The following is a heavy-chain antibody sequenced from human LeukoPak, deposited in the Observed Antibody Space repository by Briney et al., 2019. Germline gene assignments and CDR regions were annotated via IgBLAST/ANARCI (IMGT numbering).Heavy chain of an antibody. V-gene: IGHV3-48*01. CDR3: AKDLKGIAAAGLDY. CDR1: GFIFGRDS. J-gene: IGHJ4*02. CDR2: ISRDSDIR. D-gene: IGHD6-13*01. Sequence: GGSLRLSCAASGFIFGRDSMNWVRQAPGRGLEWISYISRDSDIRYYADSVRGRFHISRDNARNSLYLQMNSLRAEDTAVYYCAKDLKGIAAAGLDYWGQGTLVTVSS.